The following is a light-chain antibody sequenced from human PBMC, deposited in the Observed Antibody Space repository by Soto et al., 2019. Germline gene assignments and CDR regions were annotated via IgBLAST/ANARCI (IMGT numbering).Light chain of an antibody. CDR2: GAS. J-gene: IGKJ1*01. CDR3: QQYGSSPT. V-gene: IGKV3-20*01. Sequence: EIVLTQSPGTLSLSPGERATLSFRASQSVGSNYLAWYQQKPGQAPRLLIYGASNRATGIPDRFSGIGSWTNFTLTINRLEPEDFAVYYCQQYGSSPTFGQGTKVDIK. CDR1: QSVGSNY.